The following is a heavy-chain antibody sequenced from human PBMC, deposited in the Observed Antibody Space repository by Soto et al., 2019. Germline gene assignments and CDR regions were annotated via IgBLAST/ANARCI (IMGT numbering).Heavy chain of an antibody. CDR2: ISAYNGNT. D-gene: IGHD2-15*01. CDR1: GYTFTSYG. V-gene: IGHV1-18*01. J-gene: IGHJ3*02. Sequence: ASVKVSCKASGYTFTSYGISWVRQAPGQGLEWMGWISAYNGNTNYAQKLQGRVTMTTDESTSTAYMELSSLRSEDTAVYYCAREGYCTNGSCYGHDAFDIWGQGTMVTVSS. CDR3: AREGYCTNGSCYGHDAFDI.